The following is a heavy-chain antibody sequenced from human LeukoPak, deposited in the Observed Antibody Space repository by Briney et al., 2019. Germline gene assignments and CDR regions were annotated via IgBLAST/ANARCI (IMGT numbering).Heavy chain of an antibody. J-gene: IGHJ4*02. CDR2: MAYDGSYK. CDR1: GFTFSRSA. Sequence: PGGSLRLSCAASGFTFSRSAMHWVRQAPGKGLEWVAVMAYDGSYKYYADSVRGRFTISRDNSKNTLYLQMNSLRAEDTAVYYXXRGQYSSTPGFENWGQGTLVTVSS. D-gene: IGHD6-6*01. CDR3: XRGQYSSTPGFEN. V-gene: IGHV3-30*04.